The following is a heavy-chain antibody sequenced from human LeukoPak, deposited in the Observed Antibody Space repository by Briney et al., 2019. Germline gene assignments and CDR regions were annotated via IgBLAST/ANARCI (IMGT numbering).Heavy chain of an antibody. Sequence: ASVKVSCKASGYTFTGYYMHWVRQAPGQGLEWMGWINPNSGGTNYAQKFQGRVTMTRDTSISTAYMEPSRLRSDDTAVYYCARVVSYSSGWYYFDYWGQGTLVTVSS. J-gene: IGHJ4*02. CDR3: ARVVSYSSGWYYFDY. D-gene: IGHD6-19*01. CDR2: INPNSGGT. V-gene: IGHV1-2*02. CDR1: GYTFTGYY.